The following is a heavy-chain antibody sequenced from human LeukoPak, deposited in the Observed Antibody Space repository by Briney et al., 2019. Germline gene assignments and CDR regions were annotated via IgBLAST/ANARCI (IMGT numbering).Heavy chain of an antibody. CDR3: ARHLLFDPRAAGMDV. D-gene: IGHD2-15*01. V-gene: IGHV4-39*01. CDR2: IYYGGST. J-gene: IGHJ6*02. Sequence: PSETLSLTCTVSGGSISSSSYYWGWIRQPPGKGLEWIVSIYYGGSTNYNPSLKSRVTISVDTAKNQFSLKLSSVTAADTAVYYCARHLLFDPRAAGMDVWGQGTTVTVSS. CDR1: GGSISSSSYY.